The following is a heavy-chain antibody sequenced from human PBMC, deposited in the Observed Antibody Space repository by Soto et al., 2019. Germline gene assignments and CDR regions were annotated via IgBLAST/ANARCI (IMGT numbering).Heavy chain of an antibody. CDR3: AKERSSGWSFDY. J-gene: IGHJ4*02. Sequence: PGESLKISCAASGFTFSSYAMSWVRQAPVKGLEWVSVISGSDDSTYYADSVKGRFTIPRDNSKNTLYLQMNSLRAEDTAVYYCAKERSSGWSFDYWGQGTLVTVSS. CDR2: ISGSDDST. D-gene: IGHD6-19*01. CDR1: GFTFSSYA. V-gene: IGHV3-23*01.